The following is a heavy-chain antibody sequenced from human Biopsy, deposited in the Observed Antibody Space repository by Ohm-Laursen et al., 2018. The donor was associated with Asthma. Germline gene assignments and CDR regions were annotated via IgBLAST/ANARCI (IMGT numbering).Heavy chain of an antibody. Sequence: SLRLSCSASGLTFVYYRMSWVRQVPGQGREWVANIKHDGSEKNHVDSLKGRFTISRDNAKNLLFPQMNSLRAEDTAVYYCARTFPFCGPYLAVPSQPWGQGSLVTVSS. J-gene: IGHJ1*01. CDR2: IKHDGSEK. CDR1: GLTFVYYR. D-gene: IGHD2/OR15-2a*01. V-gene: IGHV3-7*01. CDR3: ARTFPFCGPYLAVPSQP.